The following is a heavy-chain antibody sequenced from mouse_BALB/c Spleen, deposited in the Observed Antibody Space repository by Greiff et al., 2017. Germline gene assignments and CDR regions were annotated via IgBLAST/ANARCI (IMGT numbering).Heavy chain of an antibody. Sequence: EVQLVESGGDLVKPGGSLKLSCAASGFTFSSYGMSWVRQTPDKRLEWVATISSGGSYTYYPDSVKGRFTISRDNAKNTLYLQMSSLKSEDTAMYYCARDYYGSSYDFDYWGQGTTLTVSS. D-gene: IGHD1-1*01. CDR3: ARDYYGSSYDFDY. J-gene: IGHJ2*01. CDR1: GFTFSSYG. CDR2: ISSGGSYT. V-gene: IGHV5-6*01.